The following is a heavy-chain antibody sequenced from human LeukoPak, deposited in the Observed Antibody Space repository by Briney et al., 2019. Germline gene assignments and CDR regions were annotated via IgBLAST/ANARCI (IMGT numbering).Heavy chain of an antibody. CDR2: ICSGGNT. V-gene: IGHV3-53*01. Sequence: GGSLRLSCAASGFTVSSNCMSWVRQAPGKGLEWVSLICSGGNTYYADSVKGRFTISRDNSKNTLYLQMNSLRAEDTAVYYCARAPVVTPPYYYYYGMDVWGQGTTVTVSS. J-gene: IGHJ6*02. D-gene: IGHD4-23*01. CDR1: GFTVSSNC. CDR3: ARAPVVTPPYYYYYGMDV.